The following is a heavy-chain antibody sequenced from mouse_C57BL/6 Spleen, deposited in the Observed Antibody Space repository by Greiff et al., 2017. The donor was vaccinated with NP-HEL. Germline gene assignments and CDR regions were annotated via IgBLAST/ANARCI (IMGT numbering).Heavy chain of an antibody. J-gene: IGHJ4*01. CDR3: ARSYGSSYVPYYYAMDY. CDR1: GYTFTDYY. V-gene: IGHV1-76*01. CDR2: IYPGSGNT. D-gene: IGHD1-1*01. Sequence: LVESGAELVRPGASVKLSCKASGYTFTDYYINWVKQRPGQGLEWIARIYPGSGNTYYNEKFKGKATLTAEKSSSTAYMQLSSLTSEDSAVYFCARSYGSSYVPYYYAMDYGGQGTSVTVSS.